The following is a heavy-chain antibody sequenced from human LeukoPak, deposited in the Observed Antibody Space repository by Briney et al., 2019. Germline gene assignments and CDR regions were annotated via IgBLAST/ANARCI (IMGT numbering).Heavy chain of an antibody. CDR3: ARTEYGSGSYHVDY. J-gene: IGHJ4*02. D-gene: IGHD3-10*01. CDR2: INPNSGGT. Sequence: ASVKVSCKASGYTFTGYYMHWVRQAPGQGLEWMGWINPNSGGTNYAQKFQGRVTMTRDTSISTAYMELSRLRSDDTAVYYCARTEYGSGSYHVDYWGQGTLVTVSS. CDR1: GYTFTGYY. V-gene: IGHV1-2*02.